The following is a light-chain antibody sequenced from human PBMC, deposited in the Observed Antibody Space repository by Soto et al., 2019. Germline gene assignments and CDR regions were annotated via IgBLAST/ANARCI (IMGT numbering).Light chain of an antibody. CDR3: NSYTSTFTWV. Sequence: QSVLTQPASASGSPGQSITISCTGTSSDVGGHNFVSWFQQHPGKDPKLMIYEVTNRPSGVSDRFSGSKSGNTASLTISGLQAEDEADYYCNSYTSTFTWVFGGGTKLTVL. J-gene: IGLJ2*01. CDR1: SSDVGGHNF. CDR2: EVT. V-gene: IGLV2-14*01.